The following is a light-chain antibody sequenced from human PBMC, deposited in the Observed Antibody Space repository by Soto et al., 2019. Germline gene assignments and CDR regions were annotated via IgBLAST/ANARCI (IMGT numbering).Light chain of an antibody. V-gene: IGLV2-14*01. J-gene: IGLJ3*02. CDR3: TSYTSSSSWV. Sequence: QSALTQPASVSGSPGQPITISCTGTSSDVGAYNYVSWYQQHAGKVPKLIIYEVIKRPSGVSDRFSGCKSGNTASLTISGLQAEDEADYYCTSYTSSSSWVFGGGTKLTVL. CDR1: SSDVGAYNY. CDR2: EVI.